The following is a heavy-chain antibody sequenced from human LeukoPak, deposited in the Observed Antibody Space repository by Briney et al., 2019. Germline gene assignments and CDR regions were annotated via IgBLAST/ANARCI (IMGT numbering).Heavy chain of an antibody. CDR2: ISPEGGYT. Sequence: GGSLRLSCAASGFTFSSYGIHWVRQAPGKGLEWLAVISPEGGYTYYADSVKGRFTISRDNSKNTLYLQMNSLRAEDTAVYYCTTIARRALYFQHWGQGTLVTVSS. CDR1: GFTFSSYG. J-gene: IGHJ1*01. CDR3: TTIARRALYFQH. D-gene: IGHD1-14*01. V-gene: IGHV3-33*08.